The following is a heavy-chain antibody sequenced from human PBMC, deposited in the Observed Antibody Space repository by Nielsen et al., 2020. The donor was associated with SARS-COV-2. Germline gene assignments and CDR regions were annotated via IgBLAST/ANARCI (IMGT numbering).Heavy chain of an antibody. D-gene: IGHD2-15*01. Sequence: GVLRLSCAASGFTFSSLWMSWVRRVPGKGLEWVADINPDGSEKFYVDSVKGRFTISRDNAKNSMSLQMNSLRVEDTAVYYCARDWSRAADVWGQGTMVTVSS. CDR2: INPDGSEK. CDR1: GFTFSSLW. V-gene: IGHV3-7*01. CDR3: ARDWSRAADV. J-gene: IGHJ3*01.